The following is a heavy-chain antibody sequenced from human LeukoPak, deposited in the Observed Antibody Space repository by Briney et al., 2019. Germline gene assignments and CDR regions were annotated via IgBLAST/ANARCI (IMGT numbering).Heavy chain of an antibody. CDR2: IKSKTDDGIT. Sequence: GGSLRLSCAASGFTFCNAWMSWVRQAPGKGLEWVGRIKSKTDDGITDYAAPVKGRFTISRDDSKNTLYLQMNSLKTDDTAVYYCVTDTKLDYFDYWGQGTPVTVSS. V-gene: IGHV3-15*01. J-gene: IGHJ4*02. CDR3: VTDTKLDYFDY. D-gene: IGHD2-8*01. CDR1: GFTFCNAW.